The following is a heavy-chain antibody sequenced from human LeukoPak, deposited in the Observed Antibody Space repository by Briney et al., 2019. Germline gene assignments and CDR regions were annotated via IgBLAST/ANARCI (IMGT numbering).Heavy chain of an antibody. CDR1: GGSISSYY. CDR3: WRRPNYDIFTGYYTSSVWFDP. Sequence: SETLSLTCTASGGSISSYYWSWIRQPPGKGLEWIAFIYYSGSTNYNLSLKNRGSISVDTSNNQLSLKLSNVTAADATVFYCWRRPNYDIFTGYYTSSVWFDPWGQGTLVTVSS. J-gene: IGHJ5*02. V-gene: IGHV4-59*01. CDR2: IYYSGST. D-gene: IGHD3-9*01.